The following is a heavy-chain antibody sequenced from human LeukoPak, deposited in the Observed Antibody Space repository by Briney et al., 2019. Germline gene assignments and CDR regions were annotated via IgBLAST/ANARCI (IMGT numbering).Heavy chain of an antibody. CDR1: GFTFSNAW. V-gene: IGHV3-7*01. D-gene: IGHD2-21*01. Sequence: GGSLSLSCAASGFTFSNAWMSWVRQAPGEGLEWVANIKQDGTEKYYVASVKGRFTISRDNAKNSLYLQMNSLRVEDTAVYYCAKAWMVSSGLYYYYHMDVWGKGTTVTISS. J-gene: IGHJ6*03. CDR2: IKQDGTEK. CDR3: AKAWMVSSGLYYYYHMDV.